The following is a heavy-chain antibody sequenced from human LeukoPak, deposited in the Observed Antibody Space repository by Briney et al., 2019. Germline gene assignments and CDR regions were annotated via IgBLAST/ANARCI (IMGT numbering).Heavy chain of an antibody. J-gene: IGHJ4*02. CDR3: AGRHCSGGGCYFAGADPFDY. V-gene: IGHV3-53*01. CDR2: IYSGGSI. D-gene: IGHD2-15*01. Sequence: GGSLTLSCAASGFTVSSTYMSWVRQAPGKGLEWVSVIYSGGSIYYIESVKGRFTISRDTSKNTLYLQMNSPRAEDTAVYFCAGRHCSGGGCYFAGADPFDYWGQGTLVTVSS. CDR1: GFTVSSTY.